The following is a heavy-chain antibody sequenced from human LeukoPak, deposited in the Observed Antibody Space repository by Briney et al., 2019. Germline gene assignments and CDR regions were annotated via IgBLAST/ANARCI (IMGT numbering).Heavy chain of an antibody. CDR3: ARDYHLHYDFWSGLTWLDP. J-gene: IGHJ5*02. D-gene: IGHD3-3*01. CDR1: GGSISSGDYD. Sequence: SQTLSLTCTVSGGSISSGDYDWSWIRQPPGKGLEWIGYIYYSGSTYYNPSLKSRVTLSVDTSKNQFSLKMSSVTAADTALYYCARDYHLHYDFWSGLTWLDPSRQKTLVTVSS. V-gene: IGHV4-30-4*08. CDR2: IYYSGST.